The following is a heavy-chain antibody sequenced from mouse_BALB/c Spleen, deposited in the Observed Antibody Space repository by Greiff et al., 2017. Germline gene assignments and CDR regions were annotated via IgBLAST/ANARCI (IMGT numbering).Heavy chain of an antibody. CDR3: AIPDMITGDYYAMDY. Sequence: QVQLQQSGPGLVQPSQSLSITCTVSGFSLTSYGVHWVRQSPGKGLEWLGVIWSGGSTDYNAAFISRLSISKDNSKSQVFFKMNSLQANDTAIYYCAIPDMITGDYYAMDYWGQGTSVTVSS. CDR2: IWSGGST. J-gene: IGHJ4*01. D-gene: IGHD2-4*01. V-gene: IGHV2-2*02. CDR1: GFSLTSYG.